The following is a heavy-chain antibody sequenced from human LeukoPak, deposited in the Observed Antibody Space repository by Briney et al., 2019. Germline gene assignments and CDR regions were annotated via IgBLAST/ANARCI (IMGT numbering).Heavy chain of an antibody. CDR3: AKELGSGSSPGDY. Sequence: TGGSLRLSCAASGFTFSSYGMHWVRQAPGKGLEWVAVISYDGSNKYYADSVKGRFTISRDNSKNTLYLQMNSLRAEDTAVYYCAKELGSGSSPGDYWGQGTLVTVSS. J-gene: IGHJ4*02. V-gene: IGHV3-30*18. D-gene: IGHD3-10*01. CDR2: ISYDGSNK. CDR1: GFTFSSYG.